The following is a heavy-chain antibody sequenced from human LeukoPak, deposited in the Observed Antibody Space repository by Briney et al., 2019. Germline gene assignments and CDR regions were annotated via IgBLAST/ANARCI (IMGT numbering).Heavy chain of an antibody. CDR1: GFTFSSYW. CDR3: VREVSVDQELVLQRDALDI. D-gene: IGHD1-7*01. J-gene: IGHJ3*02. V-gene: IGHV3-7*01. CDR2: IKQDGSEK. Sequence: PGGSLRLSCVASGFTFSSYWMSWVRQAPGKGLEWVANIKQDGSEKYYVDSVKGRFTISRDNAKNSLYLEMNRLRDEDTALYYCVREVSVDQELVLQRDALDIWGQGTMVTVSS.